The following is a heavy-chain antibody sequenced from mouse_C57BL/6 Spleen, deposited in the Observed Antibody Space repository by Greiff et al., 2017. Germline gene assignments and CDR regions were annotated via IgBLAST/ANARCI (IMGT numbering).Heavy chain of an antibody. CDR2: IWSGGSP. V-gene: IGHV2-4*01. Sequence: VKLVESGPGLVQPSQSLSITCPVSGFSFTSYGVHWVRQPPGKGLEWLGVIWSGGSPDYNAAFISRMSISKYNSKSQVFFKRNSLQADDSAIDYCVKRGSWEYYFDYWGQGTALTFSS. D-gene: IGHD6-1*01. CDR3: VKRGSWEYYFDY. CDR1: GFSFTSYG. J-gene: IGHJ2*01.